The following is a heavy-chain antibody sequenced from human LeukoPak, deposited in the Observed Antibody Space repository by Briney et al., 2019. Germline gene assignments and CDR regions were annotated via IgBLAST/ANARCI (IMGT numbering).Heavy chain of an antibody. Sequence: KPSETLSLTCAVYGGSFSGYYWSWIRQPPGKGLEWIGEINHSGSTNYNPTLKSRVTISVDTSKNQFSLKLSSVTAADTAMYYCAPETYGDYLPFDYWGRGTPVTVSS. D-gene: IGHD4-17*01. CDR3: APETYGDYLPFDY. CDR1: GGSFSGYY. J-gene: IGHJ4*02. V-gene: IGHV4-34*01. CDR2: INHSGST.